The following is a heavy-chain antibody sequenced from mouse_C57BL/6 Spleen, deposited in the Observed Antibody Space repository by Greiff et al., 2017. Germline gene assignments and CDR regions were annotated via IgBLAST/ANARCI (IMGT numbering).Heavy chain of an antibody. V-gene: IGHV1-15*01. CDR3: TRPPYYCGSRGLFAY. Sequence: QVQLKESGAELVRPGASVTLSCKASGYTFTDYEMHWVKQTPVHGLEWIGAIDPETGGTAYNQKFKGKAILTADKSSSTAYIELRSLTSEDSAVYYCTRPPYYCGSRGLFAYWGQGTLVTVSA. D-gene: IGHD1-1*01. J-gene: IGHJ3*01. CDR2: IDPETGGT. CDR1: GYTFTDYE.